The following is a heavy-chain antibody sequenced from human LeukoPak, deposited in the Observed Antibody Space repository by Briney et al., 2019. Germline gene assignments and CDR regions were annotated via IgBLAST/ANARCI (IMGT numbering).Heavy chain of an antibody. CDR2: ISGSGGST. V-gene: IGHV3-23*01. CDR1: GFTFSSYG. J-gene: IGHJ6*03. Sequence: GGSLRLSCAASGFTFSSYGMSWVRQAPGKGLEWVSAISGSGGSTYYADSVRGRFTISRDNSKNTLYLQMNSLRAEDTAVYYCAKGVGSYYYYYMDVWGKGTTVTVSS. D-gene: IGHD1-26*01. CDR3: AKGVGSYYYYYMDV.